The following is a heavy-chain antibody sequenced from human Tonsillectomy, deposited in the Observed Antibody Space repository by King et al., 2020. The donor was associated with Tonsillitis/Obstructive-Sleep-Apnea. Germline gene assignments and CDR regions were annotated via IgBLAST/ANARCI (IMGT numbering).Heavy chain of an antibody. J-gene: IGHJ4*02. CDR1: GFTFRNAW. V-gene: IGHV3-15*01. D-gene: IGHD6-19*01. Sequence: VQLVESGGGLVKPGGSLRLSCAAAGFTFRNAWMSWVLPAPGKGLEWVGHIKSKTDGGTTDYAVPVKGRFTISRYDSKNTLYLKMNSLKTEDTAVYFCTTGGWYWGQGTLVTVSS. CDR2: IKSKTDGGTT. CDR3: TTGGWY.